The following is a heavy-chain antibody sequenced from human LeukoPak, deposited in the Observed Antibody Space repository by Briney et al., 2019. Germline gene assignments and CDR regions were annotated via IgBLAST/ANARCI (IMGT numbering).Heavy chain of an antibody. CDR2: IYHSGST. Sequence: SQTLSLTCAVSGGSIRSGGYSWSWIRQPPGKGLEWIGYIYHSGSTYYNPSLKSRVTISVDRSKNQFSLKLSSVTAADTAVYYCARGGFWSGYQLDYWGQGTLVTVSS. D-gene: IGHD3-3*01. CDR1: GGSIRSGGYS. CDR3: ARGGFWSGYQLDY. J-gene: IGHJ4*02. V-gene: IGHV4-30-2*01.